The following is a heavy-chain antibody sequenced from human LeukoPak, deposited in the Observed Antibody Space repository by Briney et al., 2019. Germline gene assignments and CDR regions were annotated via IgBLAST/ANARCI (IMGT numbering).Heavy chain of an antibody. CDR2: IKQDGGEK. CDR3: ARYDSGGY. CDR1: GFTFSGYW. Sequence: GGSLRLSCAASGFTFSGYWMTWVRQAPGKGLEWVASIKQDGGEKYYVDFVKGRFTISRDNAKNSLYLQMNSLRAEDTAVYFCARYDSGGYWGQGTLVTVSS. D-gene: IGHD6-19*01. V-gene: IGHV3-7*01. J-gene: IGHJ4*02.